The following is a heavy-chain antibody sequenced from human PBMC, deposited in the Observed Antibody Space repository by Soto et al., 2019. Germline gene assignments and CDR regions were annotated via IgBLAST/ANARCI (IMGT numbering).Heavy chain of an antibody. CDR3: ARVYDYYDSSGYYSPGDY. CDR1: GYTFTSYA. CDR2: INAGNGNT. J-gene: IGHJ4*02. V-gene: IGHV1-3*01. D-gene: IGHD3-22*01. Sequence: GASAKVSCKASGYTFTSYAMHWVRQAPGQRLEWMGWINAGNGNTKYSQKFQGRVTITRDTSASTAYMELSSLRSEDTAVYYCARVYDYYDSSGYYSPGDYWGQGTLVTVSS.